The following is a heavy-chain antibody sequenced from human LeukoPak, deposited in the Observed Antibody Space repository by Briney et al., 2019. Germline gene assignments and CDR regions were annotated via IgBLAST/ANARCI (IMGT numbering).Heavy chain of an antibody. J-gene: IGHJ3*02. Sequence: SVKVSCKASGGTFSTYSITWLRQAPGRGRECVGGIIPIFGTANYAQKFQGRVTITADESTSTAYMELSSLRSEDTAVYYCARDRGIAAAPDAFDIWGQGTMVTVSS. CDR3: ARDRGIAAAPDAFDI. CDR1: GGTFSTYS. CDR2: IIPIFGTA. D-gene: IGHD6-13*01. V-gene: IGHV1-69*01.